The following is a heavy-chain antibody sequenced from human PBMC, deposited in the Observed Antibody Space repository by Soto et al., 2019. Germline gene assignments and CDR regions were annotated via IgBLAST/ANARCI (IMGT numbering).Heavy chain of an antibody. V-gene: IGHV4-31*03. Sequence: SETLSLTCTLSGASVSTGAYYWGWIRQRPGKGLEWVGYIYESGYTYYNTSLKSRLTISLDRSNNQFYLGLTSVTAADTAVYYCVRGLRHTAMVYPWFDPWGQGTLVTVSS. CDR2: IYESGYT. CDR3: VRGLRHTAMVYPWFDP. CDR1: GASVSTGAYY. J-gene: IGHJ5*02. D-gene: IGHD5-18*01.